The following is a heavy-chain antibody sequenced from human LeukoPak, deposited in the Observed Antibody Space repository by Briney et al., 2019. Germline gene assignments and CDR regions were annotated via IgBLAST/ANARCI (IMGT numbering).Heavy chain of an antibody. CDR2: MNPNSGNT. Sequence: ASVKVSCKASGYTFTSYDNNWVRQATGQGLEWMGWMNPNSGNTGYAQKFQGRVTMTRNTSISTAYMELSSLRSEDTAVYYCARERGYCSGGSCVRAFDIWGQGTMVTVSS. D-gene: IGHD2-15*01. V-gene: IGHV1-8*01. J-gene: IGHJ3*02. CDR1: GYTFTSYD. CDR3: ARERGYCSGGSCVRAFDI.